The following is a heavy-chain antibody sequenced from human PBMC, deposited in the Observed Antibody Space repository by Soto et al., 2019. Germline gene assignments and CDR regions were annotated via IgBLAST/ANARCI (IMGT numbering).Heavy chain of an antibody. CDR3: AGYYGSGGYDYCGMDV. D-gene: IGHD3-10*01. CDR2: IIPMFGTA. CDR1: GGTFSSHA. Sequence: GASVKVSCKASGGTFSSHAITLVRQAPGQGLEWMGGIIPMFGTANYAQKFQGRVTITADEATSTAYMELSSLRSEDTAVYYCAGYYGSGGYDYCGMDVWGQGTTVTVSS. J-gene: IGHJ6*02. V-gene: IGHV1-69*01.